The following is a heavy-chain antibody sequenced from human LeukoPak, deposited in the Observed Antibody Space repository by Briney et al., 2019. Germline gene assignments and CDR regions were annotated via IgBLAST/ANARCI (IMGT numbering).Heavy chain of an antibody. V-gene: IGHV4-34*01. J-gene: IGHJ4*02. CDR1: GGPFSGYY. CDR3: ARRRLGYYSDY. D-gene: IGHD5-24*01. Sequence: TSETLSLTCGVYGGPFSGYYWSWSRQPPGKGLEWIGEINPRGSTNYNPSLKSRVTLSADTSKNQFSLTLNSVTAADTAVYYCARRRLGYYSDYWGQGTLVTVSS. CDR2: INPRGST.